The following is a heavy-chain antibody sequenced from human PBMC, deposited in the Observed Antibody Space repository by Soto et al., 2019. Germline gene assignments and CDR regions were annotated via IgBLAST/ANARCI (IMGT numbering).Heavy chain of an antibody. CDR3: AKVLGSRSFCGGGSCYSFDY. D-gene: IGHD2-15*01. V-gene: IGHV3-23*01. Sequence: GGSLRLSCAASGFTFSSYAMSWVRQAPGKGLEWVSVISGSGGSTYYADSVKGRFTISRDNSKNTLYLQMNSLRAEDTAVYYCAKVLGSRSFCGGGSCYSFDYGGQGTLVTVSS. J-gene: IGHJ4*02. CDR2: ISGSGGST. CDR1: GFTFSSYA.